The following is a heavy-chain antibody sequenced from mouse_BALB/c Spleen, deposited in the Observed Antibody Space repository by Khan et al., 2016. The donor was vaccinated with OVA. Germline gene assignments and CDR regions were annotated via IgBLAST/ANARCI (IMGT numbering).Heavy chain of an antibody. D-gene: IGHD2-14*01. CDR1: GFSLSRYN. Sequence: VQLQQSGPGLVAPSQSLSITCTVSGFSLSRYNIHWVRQPPGKGLEWLGMIWGGGGTDYNSTIKSRLSISTDNSKSQGFLKMNSLQTDDSAMYSCARAYYRYDGYYAMDYWGQGTSVTVSS. CDR3: ARAYYRYDGYYAMDY. CDR2: IWGGGGT. V-gene: IGHV2-6-4*01. J-gene: IGHJ4*01.